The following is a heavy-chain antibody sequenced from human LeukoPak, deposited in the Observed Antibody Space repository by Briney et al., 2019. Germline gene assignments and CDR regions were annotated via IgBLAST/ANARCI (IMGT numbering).Heavy chain of an antibody. D-gene: IGHD1-26*01. CDR2: ISAYNGNT. CDR1: GYTFTSYG. CDR3: ARVASFAGATPARLYYYGMDV. J-gene: IGHJ6*02. Sequence: GASVKVSCKASGYTFTSYGISWVRQAPGQGLEWMGWISAYNGNTNYAQKLQGRVTMTTDTSTSTAYMELRSLRSDDTAVYYCARVASFAGATPARLYYYGMDVWGQGTTVTVSS. V-gene: IGHV1-18*01.